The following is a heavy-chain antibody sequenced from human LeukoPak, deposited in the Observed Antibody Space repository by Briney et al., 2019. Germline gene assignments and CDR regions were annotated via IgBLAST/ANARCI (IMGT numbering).Heavy chain of an antibody. Sequence: GGSLRLSCAASGFTFSIYAMHWVRQAPGRGLEYVSAITSNGGSAYYANSVKGRFTISRDNSKNTLYLQMGSLRAEDMAVYYCARENCDSTTCYKTIDYWGQGTLVTVSS. CDR1: GFTFSIYA. CDR3: ARENCDSTTCYKTIDY. J-gene: IGHJ4*02. CDR2: ITSNGGSA. V-gene: IGHV3-64*01. D-gene: IGHD2-2*02.